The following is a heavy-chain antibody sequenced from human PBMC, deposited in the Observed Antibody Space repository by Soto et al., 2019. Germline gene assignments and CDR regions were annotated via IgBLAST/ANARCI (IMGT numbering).Heavy chain of an antibody. CDR1: GYTFTSYG. D-gene: IGHD4-17*01. CDR3: ARIHDYGDYGEHYFDY. CDR2: ISAYNGNT. J-gene: IGHJ4*02. Sequence: QVQLVQSGAEVKKPGASVKVSCKASGYTFTSYGISWVRQAPGQGLEWMGWISAYNGNTNYAQKLQGRVTMTTDTATSTAYMGLRSLRSDDTAVYYCARIHDYGDYGEHYFDYWGQGTLVTVSS. V-gene: IGHV1-18*01.